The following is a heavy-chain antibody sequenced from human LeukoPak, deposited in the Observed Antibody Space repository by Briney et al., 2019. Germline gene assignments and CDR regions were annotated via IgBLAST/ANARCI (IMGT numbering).Heavy chain of an antibody. V-gene: IGHV3-53*01. J-gene: IGHJ4*02. CDR3: ARDNVWGYFDY. D-gene: IGHD7-27*01. CDR2: IYSGGST. CDR1: GFTVSSNY. Sequence: PGGSLRLSCAASGFTVSSNYMSWVRQAPGKGLEWVSVIYSGGSTYYADSVKGRFTISRDNSKNTLYLQMNSLGAEDTAVYYCARDNVWGYFDYWGQGTLVTVSS.